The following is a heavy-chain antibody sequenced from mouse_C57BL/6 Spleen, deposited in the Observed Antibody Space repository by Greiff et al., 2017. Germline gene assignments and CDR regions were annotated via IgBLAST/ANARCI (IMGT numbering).Heavy chain of an antibody. J-gene: IGHJ1*03. D-gene: IGHD2-3*01. CDR2: ISDGGSYT. V-gene: IGHV5-4*01. CDR3: AREDYDGYSLYFDV. Sequence: EVKLEESGGGLVKPGGSLKLSCAASGFTFSSYAMPWVRQTPEKRLEWVATISDGGSYTYYPDNVKGRFTISRDNAKNNLYLQMSHLKSEDTAMYYCAREDYDGYSLYFDVWGTGTTVTVSS. CDR1: GFTFSSYA.